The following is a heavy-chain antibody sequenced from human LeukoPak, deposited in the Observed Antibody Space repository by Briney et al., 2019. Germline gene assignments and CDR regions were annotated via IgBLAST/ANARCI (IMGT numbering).Heavy chain of an antibody. CDR1: GFTFGVYA. CDR3: TRAFCTSSICYLGAFDI. CDR2: IRSKAYGGAT. Sequence: GGSPRLSCTASGFTFGVYALAWVRQAPGKGLEWVGLIRSKAYGGATEYAATVKGRSTISRDDTKSIAYLQMNCLKTEDTGVYLCTRAFCTSSICYLGAFDIWGQGTMVTVSS. J-gene: IGHJ3*02. V-gene: IGHV3-49*04. D-gene: IGHD2-2*01.